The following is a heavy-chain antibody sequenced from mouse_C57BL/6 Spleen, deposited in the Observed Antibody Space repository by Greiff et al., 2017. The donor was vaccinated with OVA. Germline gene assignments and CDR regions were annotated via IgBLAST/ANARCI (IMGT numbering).Heavy chain of an antibody. Sequence: VQLQQSGTVLARPGASVKMSCKTSGYTFTSYWMHWVKQRPGQGLEWIGALYPGTSDTSYNQKFKGKAKLTAVTSASTAYMELSSLTNEDSAVYYGTRGLLSAFAYWGQGTLVTVSA. D-gene: IGHD1-1*01. CDR3: TRGLLSAFAY. V-gene: IGHV1-5*01. J-gene: IGHJ3*01. CDR1: GYTFTSYW. CDR2: LYPGTSDT.